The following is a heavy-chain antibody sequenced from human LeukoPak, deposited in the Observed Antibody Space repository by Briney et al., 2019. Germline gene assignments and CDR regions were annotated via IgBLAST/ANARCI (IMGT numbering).Heavy chain of an antibody. V-gene: IGHV3-21*01. CDR3: ARDLTYYYDSTGYTSYDY. J-gene: IGHJ4*02. Sequence: GGSLRLSCAASGFTFSSYTMNWVRQAPGKGLEWVSSIGSRSNYIYYADSVKGRFTISRNNANNSLYLQMNSLRAEDTAVYYCARDLTYYYDSTGYTSYDYWGQGTLVTVSS. CDR1: GFTFSSYT. D-gene: IGHD3-22*01. CDR2: IGSRSNYI.